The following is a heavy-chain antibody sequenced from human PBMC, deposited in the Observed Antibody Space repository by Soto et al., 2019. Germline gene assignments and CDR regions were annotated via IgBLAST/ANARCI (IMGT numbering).Heavy chain of an antibody. Sequence: PGGSLRLSCAASGFTFSSYSMNWVRQAPGKGLEWVSYISSSSSTIYYADSVKGRFTISRDNAKNSLYLQMNSLRDEDTAVYYCARDKFGGANYYYYGMDVWGQGTTVTVSS. CDR1: GFTFSSYS. CDR3: ARDKFGGANYYYYGMDV. D-gene: IGHD3-16*01. V-gene: IGHV3-48*02. CDR2: ISSSSSTI. J-gene: IGHJ6*02.